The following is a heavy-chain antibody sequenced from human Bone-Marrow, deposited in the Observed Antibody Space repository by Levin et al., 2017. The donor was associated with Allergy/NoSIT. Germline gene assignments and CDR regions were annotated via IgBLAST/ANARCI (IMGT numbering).Heavy chain of an antibody. CDR1: GSSLSSYV. J-gene: IGHJ4*02. D-gene: IGHD6-19*01. CDR2: ISGSTTGT. V-gene: IGHV3-23*01. Sequence: GGSLRLSCAASGSSLSSYVMSWVRQAPGKGLEWVSSISGSTTGTYYAESVKGRFTISRDNSKNTLYLQMNSLRADDTAVYYCVTTGWYRFDYWGQGTLVTVSS. CDR3: VTTGWYRFDY.